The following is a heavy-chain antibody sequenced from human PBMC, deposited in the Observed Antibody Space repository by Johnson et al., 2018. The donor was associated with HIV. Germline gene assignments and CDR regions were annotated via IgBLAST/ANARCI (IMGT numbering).Heavy chain of an antibody. J-gene: IGHJ3*02. CDR1: GFTFTSYT. V-gene: IGHV3-30-3*01. Sequence: QVQLVESGGGVVQPGRSLRLSCAASGFTFTSYTIHWVRQAPGKGLEWVALISSDGTNKYYADSVKGRLTISRDNSKNTLYLQMNSLRAEDTAVYYCAREELEPDVFDIWGQGTMVTVSS. CDR3: AREELEPDVFDI. D-gene: IGHD1-1*01. CDR2: ISSDGTNK.